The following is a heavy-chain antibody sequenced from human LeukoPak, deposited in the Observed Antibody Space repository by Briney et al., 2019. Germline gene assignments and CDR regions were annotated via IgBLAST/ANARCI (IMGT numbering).Heavy chain of an antibody. J-gene: IGHJ4*02. D-gene: IGHD5-18*01. CDR3: ARVGYSYGRIFDY. CDR2: IKQDGSEK. CDR1: GFTFSSYW. V-gene: IGHV3-7*04. Sequence: GGSLRLSCAASGFTFSSYWMSWVRQAPGKGLEWVANIKQDGSEKYYVDSVKGRFTISRDNAKNSLYLQMNSLRAEDTAVYYCARVGYSYGRIFDYWGQGTLVTVSS.